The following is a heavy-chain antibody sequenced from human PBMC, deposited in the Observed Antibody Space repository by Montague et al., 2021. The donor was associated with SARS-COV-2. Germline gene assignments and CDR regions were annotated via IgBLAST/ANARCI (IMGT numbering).Heavy chain of an antibody. J-gene: IGHJ4*02. V-gene: IGHV4-31*03. CDR1: GASISRGGYY. CDR3: ASFLIQAVPNY. CDR2: IFHSGTT. D-gene: IGHD2-21*01. Sequence: TLSLTCNVSGASISRGGYYWSWIRQHPGKGLEWIGYIFHSGTTYYSPSLESRVTMSVDTSENQFSLKLASVTAADTAVYYRASFLIQAVPNYWGQGTLVTVSS.